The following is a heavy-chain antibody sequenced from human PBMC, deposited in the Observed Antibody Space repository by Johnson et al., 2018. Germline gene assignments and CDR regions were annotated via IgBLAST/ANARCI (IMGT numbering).Heavy chain of an antibody. V-gene: IGHV3-23*04. J-gene: IGHJ6*03. CDR2: ISGNGDDT. CDR3: ATGGHFSHMDF. Sequence: VQLVQSGGGLVQPGGSRRLSCAASGLTFGSRAITWVRQAPGKGLEWVSTISGNGDDTYYPDSVKGRFIFSKDNSKNTLDLQMNTLRVEDTTVYYSATGGHFSHMDFWGKGTTVTVSS. CDR1: GLTFGSRA.